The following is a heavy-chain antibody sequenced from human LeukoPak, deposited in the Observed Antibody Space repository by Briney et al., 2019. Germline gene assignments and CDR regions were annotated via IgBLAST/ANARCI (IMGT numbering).Heavy chain of an antibody. CDR2: ISAYNGNT. J-gene: IGHJ4*02. CDR3: AIATHKSGIDSFTAPFDY. CDR1: GYTFTSYG. Sequence: ASVKVSCKASGYTFTSYGISWVRQAPGQGLEWMGWISAYNGNTNYAQKLQGRVTMTTDTSTSTAYMELKSLRSDDTDVYYCAIATHKSGIDSFTAPFDYWGQGTLVTVSS. D-gene: IGHD3-9*01. V-gene: IGHV1-18*01.